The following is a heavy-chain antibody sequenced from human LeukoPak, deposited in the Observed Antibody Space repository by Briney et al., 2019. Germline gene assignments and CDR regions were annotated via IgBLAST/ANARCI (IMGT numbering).Heavy chain of an antibody. CDR1: GFTFSSYS. D-gene: IGHD1-1*01. CDR2: IIVSGGAT. CDR3: VKPPTHNWGGAFES. J-gene: IGHJ3*02. Sequence: GGSLRLSCAASGFTFSSYSMRWVRQAPGKWRGWVSLIIVSGGATYYTDSARGRYTISRDNYKNTLYLQVNSLRVEDTAIYYCVKPPTHNWGGAFESWGQGTMVTLSS. V-gene: IGHV3-23*01.